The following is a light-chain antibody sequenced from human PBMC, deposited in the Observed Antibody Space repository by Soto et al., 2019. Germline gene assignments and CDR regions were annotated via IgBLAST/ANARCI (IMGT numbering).Light chain of an antibody. CDR1: GSDVGYYNY. V-gene: IGLV2-14*01. J-gene: IGLJ1*01. Sequence: SALTQPASVSGSPGQSITISCTGTGSDVGYYNYVSWYQQHPGKAPKLMIYEVSNRPSGVSNRFSGSKSVNTASLTISGLQAEDEADYYCSSYTSSRSYVFGPGTKVTVL. CDR2: EVS. CDR3: SSYTSSRSYV.